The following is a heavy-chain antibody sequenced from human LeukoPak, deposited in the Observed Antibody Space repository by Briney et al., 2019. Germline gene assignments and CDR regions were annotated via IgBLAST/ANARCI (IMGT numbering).Heavy chain of an antibody. Sequence: PGRSLRLSCAASGFTFSSYAMHWVRQAPGKGLEWVAVISYDGSNKYYADSVKGRFTISRDNSKNSLYLQMNSLRTEDTALYYCAKGTTVTTSYHYGMDVWGQGTTVTVSS. CDR1: GFTFSSYA. D-gene: IGHD4-17*01. CDR3: AKGTTVTTSYHYGMDV. J-gene: IGHJ6*02. CDR2: ISYDGSNK. V-gene: IGHV3-30-3*01.